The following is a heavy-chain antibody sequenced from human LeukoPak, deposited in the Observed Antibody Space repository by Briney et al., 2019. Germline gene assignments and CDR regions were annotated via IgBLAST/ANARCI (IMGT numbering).Heavy chain of an antibody. J-gene: IGHJ6*02. CDR3: ARGTTRTTVTGAHLNV. Sequence: SVKVSCKASGGTFSSYAISWVRQAPGQGLEWMGSIIPILGIANYAQKFQGRVTITADKSTSTAYMELSSLRSEDTAVYYCARGTTRTTVTGAHLNVWGQGTTVTVSS. D-gene: IGHD1-7*01. V-gene: IGHV1-69*04. CDR2: IIPILGIA. CDR1: GGTFSSYA.